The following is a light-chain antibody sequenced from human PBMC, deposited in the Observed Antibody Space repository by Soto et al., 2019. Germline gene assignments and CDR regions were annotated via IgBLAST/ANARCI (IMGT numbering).Light chain of an antibody. J-gene: IGLJ1*01. CDR2: GNI. CDR3: QSYDSSLSADYV. Sequence: QSVLTQPPSVSGAPGQRVTISCTGSSSNIGAGYDVHWYQQLPGTAPKLLIYGNINRPSGVPDRFSGSKSGTSASLAITGLQAEDEADYYCQSYDSSLSADYVFGTGTKLTFL. CDR1: SSNIGAGYD. V-gene: IGLV1-40*01.